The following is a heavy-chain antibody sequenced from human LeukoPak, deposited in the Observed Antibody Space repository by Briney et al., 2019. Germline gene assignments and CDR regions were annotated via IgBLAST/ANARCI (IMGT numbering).Heavy chain of an antibody. CDR3: AKGKIFGVVTRFDY. Sequence: SETLSLTCTVSGGSISSYYWSWIRQPAGKGLEWIGRIYTSGSTNYNPSLKSRVTMSVDTSKNQFALKLSSVTAEDTAVYYCAKGKIFGVVTRFDYWGQGTLVTVSS. V-gene: IGHV4-4*07. J-gene: IGHJ4*02. CDR1: GGSISSYY. D-gene: IGHD3-3*01. CDR2: IYTSGST.